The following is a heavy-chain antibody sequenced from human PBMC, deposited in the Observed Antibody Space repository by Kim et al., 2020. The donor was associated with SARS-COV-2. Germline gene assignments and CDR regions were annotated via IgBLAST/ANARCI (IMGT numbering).Heavy chain of an antibody. J-gene: IGHJ6*02. CDR3: VEDHFYSSSWYQQDYYYYYGMDV. D-gene: IGHD6-13*01. CDR2: ISSNGGST. CDR1: GFTFSSYA. V-gene: IGHV3-64D*06. Sequence: GGSLRLSCSASGFTFSSYAMHWVRQAPGKGLEYVSAISSNGGSTYYADSVKGRFTISRDNSKNTLYLQMSSLRAEDTAVYYCVEDHFYSSSWYQQDYYYYYGMDVWGQGTTVTVSS.